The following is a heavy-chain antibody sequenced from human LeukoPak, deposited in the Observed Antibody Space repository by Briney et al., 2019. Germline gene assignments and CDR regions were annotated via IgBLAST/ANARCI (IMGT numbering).Heavy chain of an antibody. J-gene: IGHJ4*02. D-gene: IGHD5-24*01. V-gene: IGHV1-2*02. CDR1: GSPFAGYY. CDR3: ARDGGDGYNPDRPTD. Sequence: SSVKVSCKASGSPFAGYYVHWVGQAPGHGLEWMGWIIPHSGGTNDAQKFQDRVTMTRDTSISTAYMKLSRLRSDDTAVYYCARDGGDGYNPDRPTDWGQGTLVTVSS. CDR2: IIPHSGGT.